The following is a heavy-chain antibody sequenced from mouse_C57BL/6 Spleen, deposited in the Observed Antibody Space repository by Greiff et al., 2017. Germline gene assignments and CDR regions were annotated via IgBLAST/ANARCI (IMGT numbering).Heavy chain of an antibody. CDR1: GYTFTSYW. D-gene: IGHD1-1*01. J-gene: IGHJ4*01. CDR3: AIGVPDYEGAIDY. CDR2: INPSNGGT. V-gene: IGHV1-53*01. Sequence: VQLLQPGTELVKPGASVKMSCKASGYTFTSYWMHWVKQRPGQGLEWIGNINPSNGGTNYNEKFKGKATLTVDKSSSTAYMQLSSLTSEDSAVYDCAIGVPDYEGAIDYWGQGTLVTVSA.